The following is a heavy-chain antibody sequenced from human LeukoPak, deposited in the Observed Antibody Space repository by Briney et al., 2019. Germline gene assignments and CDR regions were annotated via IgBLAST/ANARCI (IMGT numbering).Heavy chain of an antibody. J-gene: IGHJ4*02. CDR1: GGSISSYY. CDR3: ARVTGYVMEDYFDY. V-gene: IGHV4-4*07. D-gene: IGHD6-13*01. CDR2: IYTSGST. Sequence: SETLSLTCSVPGGSISSYYWSWIRQPAGKGLEWIGRIYTSGSTNYNPSLKSRVTISVDTSKNQFSLRLSSVTAADTAVYYCARVTGYVMEDYFDYWGQGTLVTVSS.